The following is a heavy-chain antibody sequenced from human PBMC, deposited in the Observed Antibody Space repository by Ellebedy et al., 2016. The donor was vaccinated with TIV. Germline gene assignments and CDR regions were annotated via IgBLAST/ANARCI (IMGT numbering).Heavy chain of an antibody. CDR3: ARGLYRRGNSGYYYYYYMDV. D-gene: IGHD4-23*01. V-gene: IGHV4-34*01. CDR1: GGSFSGYY. Sequence: SETLSLXXAVYGGSFSGYYWSWIRQPPGKGLEWIGEINHSGSTNYNPSLKSRVTISVDTSKNQFSLKLSSVTAADTAVYYCARGLYRRGNSGYYYYYYMDVWGKGTTVTVSS. J-gene: IGHJ6*03. CDR2: INHSGST.